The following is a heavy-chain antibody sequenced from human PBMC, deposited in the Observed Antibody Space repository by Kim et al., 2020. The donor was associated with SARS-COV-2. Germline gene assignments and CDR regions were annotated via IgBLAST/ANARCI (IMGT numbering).Heavy chain of an antibody. V-gene: IGHV3-30*18. CDR3: AQESYSSSWTSGYYYYM. J-gene: IGHJ6*03. CDR1: GFTFSSYG. CDR2: ISYDGSNK. Sequence: GGSLRLSCAASGFTFSSYGMHWVRQAPGKGLEWVAVISYDGSNKYYADSVKGRFTISRDNSKNTLYLQMNSLRAEDTAVYYCAQESYSSSWTSGYYYYM. D-gene: IGHD6-13*01.